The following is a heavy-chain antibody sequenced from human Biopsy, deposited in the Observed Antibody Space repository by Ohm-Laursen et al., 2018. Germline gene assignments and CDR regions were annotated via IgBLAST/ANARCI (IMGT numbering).Heavy chain of an antibody. CDR1: GFTFADFA. CDR2: IKTKGFRERT. D-gene: IGHD3-22*01. V-gene: IGHV3-49*04. Sequence: SLRLSCAASGFTFADFAASWVRQAPGKGLEWVGLIKTKGFRERTQYAASVEGRFTISRDDSKGVAYLEMSGLKTEDTALYYCTRWYDRSGYYRDLWGQGTLVTVSS. J-gene: IGHJ5*02. CDR3: TRWYDRSGYYRDL.